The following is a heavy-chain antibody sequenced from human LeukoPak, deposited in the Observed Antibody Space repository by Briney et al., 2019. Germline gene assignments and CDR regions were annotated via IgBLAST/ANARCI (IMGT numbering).Heavy chain of an antibody. CDR1: GGSISSGDYY. CDR3: AREAVAGTVRYFDY. CDR2: IYYSGST. Sequence: SETLSLTCTVSGGSISSGDYYWSWIRQPPGKGLEWIGYIYYSGSTYYNPSLKSRVTISVDTSKNQFSLKLSSVTAADTAVYYCAREAVAGTVRYFDYWGQGTLVTVSS. D-gene: IGHD6-19*01. V-gene: IGHV4-30-4*01. J-gene: IGHJ4*02.